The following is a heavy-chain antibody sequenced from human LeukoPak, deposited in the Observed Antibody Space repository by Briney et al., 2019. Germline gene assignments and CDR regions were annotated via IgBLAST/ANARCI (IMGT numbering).Heavy chain of an antibody. V-gene: IGHV1-8*03. CDR1: GYSFTRYD. CDR3: ARGYKKDLVQRSGWALYFLDY. D-gene: IGHD6-25*01. Sequence: ASVKVSCKPSGYSFTRYDINRVRQATGPRLECVGGMNPNSCNTDYAQHFQGGVTITRNTSISTAYMKLSSLRSEDTAVYYCARGYKKDLVQRSGWALYFLDYWGEETLVTVP. J-gene: IGHJ4*02. CDR2: MNPNSCNT.